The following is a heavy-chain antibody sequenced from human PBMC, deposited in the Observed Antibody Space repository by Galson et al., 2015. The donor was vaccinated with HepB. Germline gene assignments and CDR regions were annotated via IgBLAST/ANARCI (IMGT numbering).Heavy chain of an antibody. Sequence: SLRLSCAAPGITFSTYVMSWVRQAPGKELEWVSSIVGSGESTFYADSVEGRFTISRDNSRNTLYLQMNRLRADDTAIYYCAKTSYCDGGPCFSGYFDSWGQGTLVAVSS. CDR3: AKTSYCDGGPCFSGYFDS. CDR1: GITFSTYV. V-gene: IGHV3-23*01. D-gene: IGHD2-21*01. CDR2: IVGSGEST. J-gene: IGHJ4*02.